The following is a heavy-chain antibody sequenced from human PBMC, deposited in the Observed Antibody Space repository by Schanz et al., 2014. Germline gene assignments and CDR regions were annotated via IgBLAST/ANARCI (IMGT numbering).Heavy chain of an antibody. Sequence: QVQLVESGGGVVQPGRSLRLSCAASRFTFSSYTMHWVRQAPGKGLEWVTLIEYDGSNKYYADSVKGRFAISRENSKNTMFLQMSSMRPEDTAVYYCATGRAASNFGSEYFLYWGQGTLVTVSS. D-gene: IGHD6-13*01. J-gene: IGHJ1*01. CDR3: ATGRAASNFGSEYFLY. CDR2: IEYDGSNK. V-gene: IGHV3-30*09. CDR1: RFTFSSYT.